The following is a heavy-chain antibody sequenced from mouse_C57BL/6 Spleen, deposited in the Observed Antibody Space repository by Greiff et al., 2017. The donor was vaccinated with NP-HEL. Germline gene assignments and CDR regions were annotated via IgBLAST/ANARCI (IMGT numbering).Heavy chain of an antibody. J-gene: IGHJ4*01. D-gene: IGHD3-1*01. V-gene: IGHV1-47*01. Sequence: VKLMESGAELVKPGASVKMSCKASGYTFTTYPIEWMKQNHGKSLEWIGNFHPYNDDTKYNEKFKGKATLTVEKSSSTVYLELSRLTSDDSAVYYCARGEGVGDYAMDYWGQGTSVTVSS. CDR2: FHPYNDDT. CDR1: GYTFTTYP. CDR3: ARGEGVGDYAMDY.